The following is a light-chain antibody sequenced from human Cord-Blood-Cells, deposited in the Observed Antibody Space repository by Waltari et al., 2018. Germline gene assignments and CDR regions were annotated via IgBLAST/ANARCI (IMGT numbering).Light chain of an antibody. J-gene: IGKJ1*01. CDR3: QQSHSTPWT. V-gene: IGKV1-39*01. Sequence: DIPMTQSPASLSASVGDSVTITCRASQSISSYLNWYQQKPGKAPKPLIYAASSLQSGVPSRFSGSGSGTDFTLTISSLQPEDFATYYCQQSHSTPWTFGQGTKVEIK. CDR1: QSISSY. CDR2: AAS.